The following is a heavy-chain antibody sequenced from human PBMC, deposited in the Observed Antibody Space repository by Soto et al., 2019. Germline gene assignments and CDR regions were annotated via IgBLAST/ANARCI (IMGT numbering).Heavy chain of an antibody. V-gene: IGHV4-59*01. CDR3: ARDVYASDYGGFDY. J-gene: IGHJ4*02. CDR1: GGSISSYY. Sequence: SETLSLTCTVSGGSISSYYWSWIRQPPGKGLEWIGYIYYSGSTNYNPSLKSRVTIYVDTSKNQFSLKLSSVTAADTAVYYCARDVYASDYGGFDYWGQGTLVTVSS. CDR2: IYYSGST. D-gene: IGHD4-17*01.